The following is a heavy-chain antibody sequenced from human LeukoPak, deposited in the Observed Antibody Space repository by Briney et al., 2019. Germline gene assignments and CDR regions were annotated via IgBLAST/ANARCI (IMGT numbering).Heavy chain of an antibody. CDR3: AKGQNLAARHYLFDY. V-gene: IGHV3-9*01. J-gene: IGHJ4*02. CDR1: GFTFDDYA. CDR2: ISWNSGSI. D-gene: IGHD6-6*01. Sequence: GGSLRLSCAASGFTFDDYAMHWVRQAPGKGLEWVSGISWNSGSINYADSVKGRFTISRDNAKNSLYLQMNSLRAEDTALYYCAKGQNLAARHYLFDYWGQGTLVTVSS.